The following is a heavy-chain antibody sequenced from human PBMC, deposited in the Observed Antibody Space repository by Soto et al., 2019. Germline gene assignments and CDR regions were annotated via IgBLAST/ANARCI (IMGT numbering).Heavy chain of an antibody. CDR1: GYTFTSYG. Sequence: ASVKVSCKASGYTFTSYGISWVRQAPGQGLEWMGWISAYNGNTNYAQKLQGRVTMTTDTSTSTAYMELRSLRSDDTAVYYCARYLSGWQGVRLVYMDVWGKGTTVTVSS. V-gene: IGHV1-18*01. D-gene: IGHD3-16*01. CDR3: ARYLSGWQGVRLVYMDV. J-gene: IGHJ6*03. CDR2: ISAYNGNT.